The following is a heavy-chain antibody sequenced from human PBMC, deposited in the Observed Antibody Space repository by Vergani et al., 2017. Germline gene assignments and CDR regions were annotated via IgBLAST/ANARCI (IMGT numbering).Heavy chain of an antibody. Sequence: QVQLVQSGAEVKKPGSSVKVSCKASGGTFSSYTISWVRQAPGQGLEWMGRIIPILGIANYAQKFQGRVTITAYKSTSTAYMELSSLRSEDTAVYYCASEKSIVPYFDYWGQGTLVTVSS. D-gene: IGHD6-6*01. V-gene: IGHV1-69*02. CDR2: IIPILGIA. J-gene: IGHJ4*02. CDR1: GGTFSSYT. CDR3: ASEKSIVPYFDY.